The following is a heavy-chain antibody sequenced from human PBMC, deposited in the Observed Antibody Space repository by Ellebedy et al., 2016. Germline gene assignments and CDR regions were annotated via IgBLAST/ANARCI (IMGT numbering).Heavy chain of an antibody. J-gene: IGHJ6*03. D-gene: IGHD3-3*01. CDR1: GYTFTSYD. CDR3: ARIRSGYLGIYYYYYMDV. V-gene: IGHV1-8*01. Sequence: ASVKVSCXASGYTFTSYDINWVRQATGQGLEWMGWMNPNSGNTGYAQKFQGRVTMTRNTSISTAYMELSSLRSEDTAVYYCARIRSGYLGIYYYYYMDVWGKGTTVTVSS. CDR2: MNPNSGNT.